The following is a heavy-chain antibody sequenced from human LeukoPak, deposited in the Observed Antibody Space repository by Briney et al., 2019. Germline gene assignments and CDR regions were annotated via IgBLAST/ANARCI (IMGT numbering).Heavy chain of an antibody. J-gene: IGHJ4*02. D-gene: IGHD3-10*01. CDR2: MNPNSGNT. CDR3: ARSITMVRGVKALGY. V-gene: IGHV1-8*03. Sequence: ASVKVSCKASGYTFTSYDINWVRQATGQGLEWMGWMNPNSGNTGYAQKFQGRVTITRNTSISTAYMDLSSLRSEDTAVYYCARSITMVRGVKALGYWGQGTLVTVSS. CDR1: GYTFTSYD.